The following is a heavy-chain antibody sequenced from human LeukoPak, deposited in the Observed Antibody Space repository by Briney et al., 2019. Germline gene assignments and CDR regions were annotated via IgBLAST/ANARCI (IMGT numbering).Heavy chain of an antibody. Sequence: GGSLRLSCAASGFTFSSYSMNWVRQAPGKGLECVSSISSSSSYIYYADSVKGRFTLSRDKAKNSLYLPMNSLGAEDTAVYYCASTAGQYYYDSSGTFNWGQGTLVAVSS. CDR1: GFTFSSYS. J-gene: IGHJ4*02. D-gene: IGHD3-22*01. V-gene: IGHV3-21*01. CDR2: ISSSSSYI. CDR3: ASTAGQYYYDSSGTFN.